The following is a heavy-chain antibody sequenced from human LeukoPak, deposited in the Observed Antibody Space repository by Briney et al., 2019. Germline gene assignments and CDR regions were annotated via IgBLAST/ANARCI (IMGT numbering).Heavy chain of an antibody. CDR2: INPNRGGT. V-gene: IGHV1-2*02. J-gene: IGHJ1*01. CDR3: ARDSNYDSSGYYSSKYFQH. Sequence: ASVKVSCKASGYTFTGYYMHWVRHPPRQGIEWMGWINPNRGGTNYAQKLQGRVTMTRDTSISTAYMELSRLRSDDTAVYYCARDSNYDSSGYYSSKYFQHCGHGTLVTVSS. CDR1: GYTFTGYY. D-gene: IGHD3-22*01.